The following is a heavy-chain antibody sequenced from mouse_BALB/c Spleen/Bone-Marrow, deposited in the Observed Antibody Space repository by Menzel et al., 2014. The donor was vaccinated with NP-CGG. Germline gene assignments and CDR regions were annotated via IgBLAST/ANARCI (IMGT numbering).Heavy chain of an antibody. CDR1: GFIFSSFG. CDR2: ITSGGSFT. Sequence: EVKLQESGGDLVKPGGSLKLSCAASGFIFSSFGMSWVRQTPDKRLEWVATITSGGSFTYYPDSLKGRFTISRDGAKNTLYLQMSSLKSEDTAMYYCARIPYYWGQGTTLTVSS. CDR3: ARIPYY. J-gene: IGHJ2*01. V-gene: IGHV5-6*01.